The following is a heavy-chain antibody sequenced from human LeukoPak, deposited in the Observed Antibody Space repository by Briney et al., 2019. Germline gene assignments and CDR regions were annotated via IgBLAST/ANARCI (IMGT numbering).Heavy chain of an antibody. CDR2: ISAYNGNT. CDR3: ARGRFLIAVAGFGDY. J-gene: IGHJ4*02. V-gene: IGHV1-18*01. Sequence: ASVKVSCKASGYTFTSYGVSWVRQAPGQGLEWMGWISAYNGNTNYAQKLQGRVTMTTDTSTSTAYMELRSLRSDDTAVYYCARGRFLIAVAGFGDYWGQGTLVTVSS. CDR1: GYTFTSYG. D-gene: IGHD6-13*01.